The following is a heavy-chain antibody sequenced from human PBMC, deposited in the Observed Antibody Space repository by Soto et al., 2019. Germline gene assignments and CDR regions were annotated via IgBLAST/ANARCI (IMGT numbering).Heavy chain of an antibody. Sequence: QVQLQQWGAGLLKPSETLSLTCAVYGGSFSGYYWSWIRQPPGKGLEWIGEINDSGSSNYNPSLKSRVTISVDTPKNQFSLKVSSVTAGDTAVYYCARGLLLWFGELSRRGGYYYYMDVWGKGTMVTVSS. CDR2: INDSGSS. CDR3: ARGLLLWFGELSRRGGYYYYMDV. V-gene: IGHV4-34*01. J-gene: IGHJ6*03. D-gene: IGHD3-10*01. CDR1: GGSFSGYY.